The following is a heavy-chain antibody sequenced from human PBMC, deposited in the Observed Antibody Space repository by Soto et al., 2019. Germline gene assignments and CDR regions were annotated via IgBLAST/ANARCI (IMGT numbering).Heavy chain of an antibody. CDR2: ISWNSGSI. D-gene: IGHD6-13*01. CDR3: AKGAAAGPTIDY. CDR1: GFTFDDYA. J-gene: IGHJ4*02. V-gene: IGHV3-9*01. Sequence: GGSLRLSCAASGFTFDDYAMHWVRQAPGKGLEWVSGISWNSGSIGYADSVKGRFTISRDNAKNSLYLQMNSLRAEDTALYYCAKGAAAGPTIDYWGQGTLVTVSS.